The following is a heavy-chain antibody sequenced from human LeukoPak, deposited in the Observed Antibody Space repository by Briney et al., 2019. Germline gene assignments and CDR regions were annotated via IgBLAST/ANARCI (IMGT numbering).Heavy chain of an antibody. J-gene: IGHJ4*02. CDR1: GYTFTNFY. CDR2: INPSSGTT. CDR3: ARTMADGGTNY. V-gene: IGHV1-46*01. D-gene: IGHD2-15*01. Sequence: ASVKVSCKASGYTFTNFYIHWVRQAPGQGLVWMGRINPSSGTTDYTQKFQGGVTMTRDTSTSTVYMELSSLTSEDTAVYYCARTMADGGTNYWGQGALVTVSS.